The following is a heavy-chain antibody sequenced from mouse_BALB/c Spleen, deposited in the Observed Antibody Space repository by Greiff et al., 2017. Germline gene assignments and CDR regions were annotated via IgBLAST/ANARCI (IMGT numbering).Heavy chain of an antibody. J-gene: IGHJ4*01. V-gene: IGHV7-3*02. CDR1: GFTFTDYY. CDR3: ARDMRDGDYFYAMDY. CDR2: IRNKANGYTT. Sequence: EVKLVESGGGLVQPGGSLRLSCATSGFTFTDYYMSWVRQPPGKALEWLGFIRNKANGYTTEYSASVKGRFTISRDNSQSILYLQMNTLRAEDSATYYCARDMRDGDYFYAMDYWGQGTSVTVSS. D-gene: IGHD2-13*01.